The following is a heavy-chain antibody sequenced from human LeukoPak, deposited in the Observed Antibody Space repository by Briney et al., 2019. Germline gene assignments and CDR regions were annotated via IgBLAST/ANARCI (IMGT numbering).Heavy chain of an antibody. J-gene: IGHJ5*02. CDR1: GGSFSGYY. D-gene: IGHD6-13*01. CDR3: ARRSSSSWYSADAWFDP. V-gene: IGHV4-34*01. CDR2: INHSGST. Sequence: SETLSLTCAVYGGSFSGYYWSWIRQPPGKGLEWIGEINHSGSTNYNPSLKSRVTISVDTSKNQFSLKLSSVTAADTAVYYCARRSSSSWYSADAWFDPWGQGTLVTVSS.